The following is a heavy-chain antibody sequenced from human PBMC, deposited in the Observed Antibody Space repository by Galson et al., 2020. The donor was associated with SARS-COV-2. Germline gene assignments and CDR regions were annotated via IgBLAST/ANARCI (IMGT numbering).Heavy chain of an antibody. CDR2: INHSGST. Sequence: SETLSLTCAVYGGSFRGYYWSWTRQPPGKGLEWIGEINHSGSTNYNPSLTSRVTISVDTSKNQFSLKLSSVTAADTAVYYCARSSSSSVDYWGQGTLVTVSS. J-gene: IGHJ4*02. CDR1: GGSFRGYY. D-gene: IGHD6-6*01. CDR3: ARSSSSSVDY. V-gene: IGHV4-34*01.